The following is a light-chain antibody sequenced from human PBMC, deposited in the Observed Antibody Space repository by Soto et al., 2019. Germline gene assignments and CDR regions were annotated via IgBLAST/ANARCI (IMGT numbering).Light chain of an antibody. CDR1: QSVSRW. J-gene: IGKJ1*01. Sequence: DIQMTQSPSTLSASVGDTVTITCRASQSVSRWLNWYQQKSGKAPRLLIYEASNLEIGVPPRFRGSGSGTEFILTINSLQPADSATYYCQQFNSKVWTFGQGTKVEI. V-gene: IGKV1-5*01. CDR2: EAS. CDR3: QQFNSKVWT.